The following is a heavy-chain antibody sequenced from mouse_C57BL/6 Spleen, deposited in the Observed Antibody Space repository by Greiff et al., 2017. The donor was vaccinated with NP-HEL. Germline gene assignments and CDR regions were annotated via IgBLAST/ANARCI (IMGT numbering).Heavy chain of an antibody. Sequence: QVQLQQSGAELVRPGTSVKVSCKASGYAFTNYLIEWVKQRPGQGLEWIGVINPGSGGTNYNEKFKGKATLTADKSSSTAYMQLSSLTSEDSAVYFCAKTLNWDEWYFDVWGTGTTVTVSS. CDR1: GYAFTNYL. CDR2: INPGSGGT. J-gene: IGHJ1*03. CDR3: AKTLNWDEWYFDV. V-gene: IGHV1-54*01. D-gene: IGHD4-1*01.